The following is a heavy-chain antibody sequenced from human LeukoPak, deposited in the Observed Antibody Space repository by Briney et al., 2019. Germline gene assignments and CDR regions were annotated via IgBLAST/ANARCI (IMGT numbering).Heavy chain of an antibody. D-gene: IGHD6-6*01. CDR3: AREYSSSSGRSFDY. J-gene: IGHJ4*02. V-gene: IGHV3-48*01. Sequence: GGSLRLSCAASGFTFSSYSMNWVRQAPGKGLEWVSYISSSSSNMYYADSVKGRFTISRDSAKNSLYLQMDSLRAEDTAVYYCAREYSSSSGRSFDYWGQGTLVIVSS. CDR1: GFTFSSYS. CDR2: ISSSSSNM.